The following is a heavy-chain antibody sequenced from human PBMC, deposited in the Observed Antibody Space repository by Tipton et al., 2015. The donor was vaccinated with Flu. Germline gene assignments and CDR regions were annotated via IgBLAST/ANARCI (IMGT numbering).Heavy chain of an antibody. Sequence: TLSLTCSVPGDSISSFYWGWIRQPPGKGLEWIAYISNSGSSNYNPSLKSRITVSVDTSKNQFSLILSSVTAADTAVYYCARSSRGWYRAMFDWGQGTLVTVSS. CDR1: GDSISSFY. D-gene: IGHD6-19*01. V-gene: IGHV4-59*01. CDR3: ARSSRGWYRAMFD. J-gene: IGHJ4*02. CDR2: ISNSGSS.